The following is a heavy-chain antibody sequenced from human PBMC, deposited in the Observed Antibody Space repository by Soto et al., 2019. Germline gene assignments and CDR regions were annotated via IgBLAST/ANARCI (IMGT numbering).Heavy chain of an antibody. CDR2: ISSSSSTI. J-gene: IGHJ6*02. CDR3: ARGRSSVGSTRWGVMDV. D-gene: IGHD2-2*01. CDR1: GFTFSSYE. Sequence: GGSLRLSCTASGFTFSSYEMDWVRQAPGKGLEWVSYISSSSSTIYYADSVKGRFTISRDNAKNSLYLQMNSLRAEDTAVYYCARGRSSVGSTRWGVMDVWGQGTTVTVSS. V-gene: IGHV3-48*03.